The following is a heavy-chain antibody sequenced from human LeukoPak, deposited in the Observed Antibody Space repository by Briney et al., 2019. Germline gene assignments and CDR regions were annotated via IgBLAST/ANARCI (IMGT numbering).Heavy chain of an antibody. CDR2: IRTTAEGAKYA. D-gene: IGHD3-9*01. V-gene: IGHV3-48*02. CDR1: GFTFGSYS. Sequence: PGGSLRLSCAASGFTFGSYSMNWVRQAPGKGLEWISNIRTTAEGAKYAYYADSVKGRVTISRDDGKNTLYLHMNSLRDDDTAVYYCATDQRYAFDYWGQGILVTVSS. CDR3: ATDQRYAFDY. J-gene: IGHJ4*02.